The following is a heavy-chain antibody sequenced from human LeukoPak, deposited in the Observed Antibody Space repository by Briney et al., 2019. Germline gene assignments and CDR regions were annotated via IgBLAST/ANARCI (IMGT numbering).Heavy chain of an antibody. Sequence: PSETLSLTCTVSGGSISSYYWSWLRQPPGKGLEWIGYIYYSGSTNYNPSLKSRVTISVDTSKNQFSLKLSSVTAADTAVYYCARDDYGFDYWGQGTLVTVSS. CDR1: GGSISSYY. CDR2: IYYSGST. J-gene: IGHJ4*02. V-gene: IGHV4-59*01. CDR3: ARDDYGFDY. D-gene: IGHD4-17*01.